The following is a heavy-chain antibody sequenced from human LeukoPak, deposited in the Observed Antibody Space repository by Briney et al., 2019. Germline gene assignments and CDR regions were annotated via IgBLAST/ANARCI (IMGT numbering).Heavy chain of an antibody. D-gene: IGHD1-26*01. V-gene: IGHV4-34*01. J-gene: IGHJ5*02. CDR3: ARLRATRFNWFDP. CDR2: INHSGST. CDR1: GGSFSGYC. Sequence: PSETLSLTCTVYGGSFSGYCWSWIRQPPGKGLEWVGEINHSGSTNYNPSLKSRVTISVDTSKNQFSLKLSSVTAADTAVYYCARLRATRFNWFDPWGQGTLVTVSS.